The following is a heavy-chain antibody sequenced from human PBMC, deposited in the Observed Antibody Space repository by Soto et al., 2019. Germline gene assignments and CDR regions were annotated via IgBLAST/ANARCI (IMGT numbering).Heavy chain of an antibody. Sequence: GGSLRLSCAASGFTLSNYWMHWVRQAPGKRLVWVSRINNDGSTTDYADSVKGRFTISRDNAENTLSLHMNSLRAEDTAVYYCARDHCTTSTCYTIWFDPWGQGTLVTVSS. CDR2: INNDGSTT. D-gene: IGHD2-2*02. J-gene: IGHJ5*02. CDR1: GFTLSNYW. V-gene: IGHV3-74*01. CDR3: ARDHCTTSTCYTIWFDP.